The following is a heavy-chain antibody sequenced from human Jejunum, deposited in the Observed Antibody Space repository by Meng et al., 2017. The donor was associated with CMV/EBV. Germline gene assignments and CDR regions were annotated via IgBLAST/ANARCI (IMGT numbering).Heavy chain of an antibody. J-gene: IGHJ4*02. V-gene: IGHV4-34*01. CDR1: GGSFSGYY. CDR3: ARKYCGSSNCYPFDY. D-gene: IGHD2-2*01. Sequence: YGGSFSGYYWSWIRQSPGQGLEWIGQINRSGSASYNPSLRRRVTISEDTSKNQFSLRLTSVTAADTAIYYCARKYCGSSNCYPFDYWGQGELVTVSS. CDR2: INRSGSA.